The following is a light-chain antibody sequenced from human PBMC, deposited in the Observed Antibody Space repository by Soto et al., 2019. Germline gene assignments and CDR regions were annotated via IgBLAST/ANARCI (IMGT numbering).Light chain of an antibody. Sequence: EIVLTQSPATLSLSPGERATLSCRASQSVSSYLAWCQQKPGQAPRLLIYDASNRATGIPARFSGSGSGTDFTLTISSLEPEDFAVYYCQQRSTFRTFGQGTKVDIK. CDR3: QQRSTFRT. CDR2: DAS. J-gene: IGKJ1*01. V-gene: IGKV3-11*01. CDR1: QSVSSY.